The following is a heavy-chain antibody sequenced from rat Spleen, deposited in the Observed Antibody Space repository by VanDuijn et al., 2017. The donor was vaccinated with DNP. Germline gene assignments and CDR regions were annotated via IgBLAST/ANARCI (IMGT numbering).Heavy chain of an antibody. V-gene: IGHV3-3*01. CDR2: INSAGRT. CDR1: GHSITNSYR. CDR3: ARSRYNSDYYFDY. J-gene: IGHJ2*01. D-gene: IGHD4-3*01. Sequence: EVQLQESGPGLMKPSQSLSLTCSVTGHSITNSYRWNWIRRFPGNRLEWMGYINSAGRTYYNPSLKGRISITRDTSRNQFFLQVNSGTTEDTATYYCARSRYNSDYYFDYWGQGVMVTVSS.